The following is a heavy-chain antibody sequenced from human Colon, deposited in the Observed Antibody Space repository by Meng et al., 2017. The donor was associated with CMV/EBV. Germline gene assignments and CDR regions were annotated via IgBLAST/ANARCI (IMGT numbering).Heavy chain of an antibody. D-gene: IGHD1-14*01. CDR3: AKEPHFDY. J-gene: IGHJ4*02. CDR1: AFTFSDSW. CDR2: IKSRFHGGTT. V-gene: IGHV3-15*01. Sequence: EVHLVESGGGLVKPGGSLRLSCAASAFTFSDSWMSWVRQVPGKGLEWVGRIKSRFHGGTTDYAAPVKGRFVISRDDSRNILYLQMNGLQSEDTAMYYCAKEPHFDYWGQAALVTV.